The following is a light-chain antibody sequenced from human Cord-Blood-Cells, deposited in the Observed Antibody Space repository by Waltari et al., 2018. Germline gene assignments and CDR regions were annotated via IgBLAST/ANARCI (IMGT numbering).Light chain of an antibody. J-gene: IGKJ3*01. V-gene: IGKV3-11*01. CDR2: DAS. CDR3: QQRSNFT. Sequence: DIVLTQSPATLSLSPGERATLSCRASQSVSSYLAWYQQKPGQAPRLLIYDASNRATGIPARFSGSGSGTDFTLLISSLEPEDFAVYYCQQRSNFTFGPGTKVDIK. CDR1: QSVSSY.